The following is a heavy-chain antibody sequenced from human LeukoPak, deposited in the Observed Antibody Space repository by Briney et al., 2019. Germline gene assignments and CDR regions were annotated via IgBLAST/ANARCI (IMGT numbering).Heavy chain of an antibody. CDR1: GFTFSSYS. V-gene: IGHV3-48*04. J-gene: IGHJ4*02. D-gene: IGHD3-10*01. Sequence: GGSLRLSCAASGFTFSSYSMNWVRQAPGKGLEWVSYISSSSSTIYYADSVKGRFTISRDNAKNSLYLQMNSLRAEDTAVYYCAKARSGSGIMSGGGQGTLVTVSS. CDR3: AKARSGSGIMSG. CDR2: ISSSSSTI.